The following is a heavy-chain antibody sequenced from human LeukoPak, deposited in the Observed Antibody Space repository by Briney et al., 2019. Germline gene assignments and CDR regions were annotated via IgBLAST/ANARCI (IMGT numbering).Heavy chain of an antibody. D-gene: IGHD1-26*01. CDR1: GFTVDDYA. CDR3: ARGLVVGGTGVWAFDI. CDR2: IYKVGNT. J-gene: IGHJ3*02. Sequence: GGSLRLSCAASGFTVDDYAMSWVRQAPGKGLEWVSVIYKVGNTFYADFVKGRFTISRDNSKNTLYLQMNSLRAEDTALYYCARGLVVGGTGVWAFDIWGQGTMVTVSS. V-gene: IGHV3-66*01.